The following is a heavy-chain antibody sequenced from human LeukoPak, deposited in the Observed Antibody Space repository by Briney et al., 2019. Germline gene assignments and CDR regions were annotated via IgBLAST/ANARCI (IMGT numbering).Heavy chain of an antibody. V-gene: IGHV3-74*01. J-gene: IGHJ4*02. CDR2: INSDGSSI. Sequence: GGSLRLSCAASGFTFSSNWMHWVRQAPGKGLVWVLRINSDGSSISYVDSAKGRFTISRDNAKNTLYLQLNSLRAEDTAVYYCATSDWFAAFHIWGQGTLVTVSS. CDR1: GFTFSSNW. D-gene: IGHD3-9*01. CDR3: ATSDWFAAFHI.